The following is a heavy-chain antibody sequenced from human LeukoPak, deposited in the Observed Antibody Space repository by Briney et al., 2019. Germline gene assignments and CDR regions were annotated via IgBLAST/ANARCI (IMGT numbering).Heavy chain of an antibody. V-gene: IGHV3-43*02. J-gene: IGHJ4*02. D-gene: IGHD5-24*01. Sequence: GGSLRLSCAASGFTFDDYAMHWVRQAPGKGLEWVSLISGDGGSTYYADSVEGRFTISRDDSKNSLYLQMNSLRTEDTALYYCAKGGDGFTYYFDYWGQGTLVTVSS. CDR2: ISGDGGST. CDR1: GFTFDDYA. CDR3: AKGGDGFTYYFDY.